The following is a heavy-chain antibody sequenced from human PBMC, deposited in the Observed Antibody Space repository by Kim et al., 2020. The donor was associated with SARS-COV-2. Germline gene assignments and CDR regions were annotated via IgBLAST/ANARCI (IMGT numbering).Heavy chain of an antibody. J-gene: IGHJ4*02. CDR1: GGSFSGYY. D-gene: IGHD4-17*01. V-gene: IGHV4-34*01. CDR2: INHSGST. CDR3: ARGRNLYGDHYKYFDY. Sequence: SETLSLTCAVYGGSFSGYYWSWIRQPPGKGLEWIGEINHSGSTNYNPSLKSRVTISVDTSKNQFSLKLSSVTAADTAVYYCARGRNLYGDHYKYFDYWGQGTLVTVSS.